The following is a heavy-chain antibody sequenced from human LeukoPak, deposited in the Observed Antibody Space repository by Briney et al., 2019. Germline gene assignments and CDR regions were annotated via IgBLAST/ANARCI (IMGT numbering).Heavy chain of an antibody. J-gene: IGHJ4*02. V-gene: IGHV3-23*01. CDR3: ASFYDILTGYPFDY. Sequence: GGSLRLSCAASGFTFSSYDMSWVRQAPGKGLEWVSGISDSGGSTYYADSVKGRFTISRDNSKNTLYLQMNSLRAEDTAVYYWASFYDILTGYPFDYWGQGTLVTVSS. CDR2: ISDSGGST. CDR1: GFTFSSYD. D-gene: IGHD3-9*01.